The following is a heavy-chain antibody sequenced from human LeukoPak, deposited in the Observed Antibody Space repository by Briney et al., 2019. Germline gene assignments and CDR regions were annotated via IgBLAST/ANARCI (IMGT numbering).Heavy chain of an antibody. CDR2: ISYDGSNK. CDR1: GFTFSSYG. Sequence: PGRSLRLSCAASGFTFSSYGMHWVRQAPGNGLEWVAVISYDGSNKYYADSVKGRFTISRDNSKNTLYLQMNSLRAEDTAVYYCANYDSSGPLAFDIWGQGTMVTVSS. J-gene: IGHJ3*02. D-gene: IGHD3-22*01. CDR3: ANYDSSGPLAFDI. V-gene: IGHV3-30*18.